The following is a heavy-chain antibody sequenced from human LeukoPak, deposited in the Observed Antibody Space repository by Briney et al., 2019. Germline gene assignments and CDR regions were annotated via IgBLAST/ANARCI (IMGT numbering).Heavy chain of an antibody. V-gene: IGHV4-59*01. CDR1: GGSISSYY. D-gene: IGHD6-19*01. J-gene: IGHJ6*03. Sequence: SETLSLTCTVSGGSISSYYWSWIRQPPGKGLEWIGYIYYSGSTIYNPSLKSRVTISVDTSKNQFSLKLSSVTAADTAVYYCARDGTPVAGYYNYYMDVWGKGTTVTVSS. CDR3: ARDGTPVAGYYNYYMDV. CDR2: IYYSGST.